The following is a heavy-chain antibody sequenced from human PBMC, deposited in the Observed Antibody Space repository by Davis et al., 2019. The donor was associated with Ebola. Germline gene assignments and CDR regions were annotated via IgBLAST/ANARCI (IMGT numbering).Heavy chain of an antibody. Sequence: GGSLRLSCAASGFTFSGSAMHWVRQASGKGLEWVGRIRSKANSYSTAYAASVKGRFTISRDDSKNTAYPQMNSLKTEDTAVYYCARGRRSGLGKTYYVDYWGLGTLVTVAS. CDR1: GFTFSGSA. V-gene: IGHV3-73*01. CDR3: ARGRRSGLGKTYYVDY. J-gene: IGHJ4*02. CDR2: IRSKANSYST. D-gene: IGHD1-26*01.